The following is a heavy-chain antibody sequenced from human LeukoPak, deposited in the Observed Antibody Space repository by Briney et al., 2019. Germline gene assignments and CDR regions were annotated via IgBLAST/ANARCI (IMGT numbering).Heavy chain of an antibody. J-gene: IGHJ4*02. CDR1: GYTFTSYG. Sequence: ASVKVSCKASGYTFTSYGISWVRQAPGQGLEWMGWISAYNGNTNYAQKLQGRVTMTTDTSTSTAYMELRSLRSDDTAVYYCAREARSRITIFGVARDRPFDYWGQGTLVTVSS. CDR3: AREARSRITIFGVARDRPFDY. V-gene: IGHV1-18*01. D-gene: IGHD3-3*01. CDR2: ISAYNGNT.